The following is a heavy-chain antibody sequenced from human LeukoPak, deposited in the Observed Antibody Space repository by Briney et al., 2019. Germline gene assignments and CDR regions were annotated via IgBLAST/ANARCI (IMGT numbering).Heavy chain of an antibody. CDR1: GDSISNYY. CDR2: IYYTGDT. D-gene: IGHD2-15*01. Sequence: KPSETLSLTCTVSGDSISNYYWSWLRQPPGKGLEWVAYIYYTGDTNYNPSLKSRVTISVDTSTNQFSLNLRSVTAADTAVYYCVTGTRWWPFWGQGTLVTVSS. J-gene: IGHJ4*02. V-gene: IGHV4-59*01. CDR3: VTGTRWWPF.